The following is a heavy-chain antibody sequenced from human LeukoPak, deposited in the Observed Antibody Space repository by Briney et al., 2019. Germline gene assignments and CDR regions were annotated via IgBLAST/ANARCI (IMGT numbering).Heavy chain of an antibody. CDR1: GFTFSSYA. D-gene: IGHD4-17*01. CDR3: ARDRAYGDYRDAFDI. Sequence: GGSLRLSRAASGFTFSSYAMHWVRQAPGKGLEWVAVISYDGSNKYYADSVKGRFTISRDNSKNTLYLQTNSLRAEDTAVYYCARDRAYGDYRDAFDIWGQGTMVTVSS. V-gene: IGHV3-30*04. CDR2: ISYDGSNK. J-gene: IGHJ3*02.